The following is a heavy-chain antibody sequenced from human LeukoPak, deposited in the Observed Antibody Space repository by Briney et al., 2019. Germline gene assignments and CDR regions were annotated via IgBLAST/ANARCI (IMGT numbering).Heavy chain of an antibody. D-gene: IGHD3-10*01. CDR2: ISYDGSNK. V-gene: IGHV3-30-3*01. J-gene: IGHJ4*02. CDR3: ASGGRTDY. CDR1: GFTFSSYA. Sequence: GGPLRLSCAASGFTFSSYAMHWVRQAPGKGLEWVAVISYDGSNKYYADSVKGRFTISRDNSKNTLYLQMNSLRAEDTAVYYCASGGRTDYWGQGTLVTVSS.